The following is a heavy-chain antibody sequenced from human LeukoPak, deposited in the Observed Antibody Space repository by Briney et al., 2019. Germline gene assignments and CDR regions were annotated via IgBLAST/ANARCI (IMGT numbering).Heavy chain of an antibody. D-gene: IGHD3-16*01. J-gene: IGHJ6*04. CDR3: ARDGIVGVYTSHYMDV. CDR1: GYSISSGYY. CDR2: VYHSGST. V-gene: IGHV4-38-2*02. Sequence: SETLSLTCTVSGYSISSGYYWGWIRQPPGKGLEWIGTVYHSGSTYYNVSLQSRVTISVDTSKSQFSLKLTSVTVADTAVYYCARDGIVGVYTSHYMDVWGRGTTVTVSA.